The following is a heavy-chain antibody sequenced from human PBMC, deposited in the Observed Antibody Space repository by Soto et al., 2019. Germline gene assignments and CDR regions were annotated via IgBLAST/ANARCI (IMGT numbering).Heavy chain of an antibody. J-gene: IGHJ4*02. V-gene: IGHV3-23*01. CDR1: GFTFSRYA. CDR3: AKGSIAVACYHHCFDY. D-gene: IGHD6-19*01. CDR2: ISGSGENT. Sequence: GGSLTPSSAPSGFTFSRYAMSWVRQAPGKGLDWVSVISGSGENTYYADSVKGRFTISRDNSKNTLYLQMNSLRAEDTAVYYCAKGSIAVACYHHCFDYWGQGTLVTVSS.